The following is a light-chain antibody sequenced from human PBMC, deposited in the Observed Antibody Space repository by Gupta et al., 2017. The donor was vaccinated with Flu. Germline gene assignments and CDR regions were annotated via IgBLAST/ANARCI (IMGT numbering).Light chain of an antibody. J-gene: IGLJ1*01. Sequence: VLTQPPSASETPGQRVTISCSGRSANIGSNTVSWYQQLPGTAPKLLIYSNNQRPSGVPDRFSGSKSGTSASLTISGLQSEDEADYYCAAWDDSLNGRYVFGTGTKVTVL. CDR3: AAWDDSLNGRYV. CDR2: SNN. V-gene: IGLV1-44*01. CDR1: SANIGSNT.